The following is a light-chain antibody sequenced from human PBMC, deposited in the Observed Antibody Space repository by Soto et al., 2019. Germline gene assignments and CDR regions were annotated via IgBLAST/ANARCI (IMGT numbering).Light chain of an antibody. CDR3: QQYNSFWT. Sequence: DIQMTQSPSTLSASVGDRVTITCRASQSISTWLAWYQQKPGKAPKLLIYDASYLERGVPSRCSGSGSGTECTLTISDLQPDDLATYYCQQYNSFWTFGQGTKVEI. CDR2: DAS. V-gene: IGKV1-5*01. J-gene: IGKJ1*01. CDR1: QSISTW.